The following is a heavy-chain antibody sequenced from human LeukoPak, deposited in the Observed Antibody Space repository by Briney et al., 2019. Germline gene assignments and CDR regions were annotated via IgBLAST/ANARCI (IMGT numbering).Heavy chain of an antibody. Sequence: PGGSLRLSCAASGFTFSSYSMNWVRQAPGKGLEWVSCISSSSNIYYADSVKSRFTISRDNAKNSLYLQMISRRAEDTAVYYCARGTSHTAIRKYNWFDPWGQGTLVTVSS. J-gene: IGHJ5*02. CDR1: GFTFSSYS. CDR3: ARGTSHTAIRKYNWFDP. V-gene: IGHV3-21*01. CDR2: ISSSSNI. D-gene: IGHD5-18*01.